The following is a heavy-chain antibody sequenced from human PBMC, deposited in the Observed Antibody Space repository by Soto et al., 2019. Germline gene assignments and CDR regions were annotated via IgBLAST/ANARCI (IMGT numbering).Heavy chain of an antibody. J-gene: IGHJ4*02. CDR2: ISNSGST. V-gene: IGHV4-59*01. Sequence: SETLSLTCSVSGDSIRSYYWSWFRQPPGKGLEWIGYISNSGSTKYNPSLKSRVTMSMDTSKNQFSLRMTSVTAADTAFYYCTRGGSGYSSTWATYWGQGLLVTVAS. D-gene: IGHD6-13*01. CDR1: GDSIRSYY. CDR3: TRGGSGYSSTWATY.